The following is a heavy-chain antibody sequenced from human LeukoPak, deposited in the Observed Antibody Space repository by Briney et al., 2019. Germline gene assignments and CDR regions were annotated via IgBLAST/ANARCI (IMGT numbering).Heavy chain of an antibody. CDR3: AKEQWLNYYYYGMDV. D-gene: IGHD6-19*01. V-gene: IGHV3-23*01. J-gene: IGHJ6*02. Sequence: PGGSLRLSCAASGFTVSSNYMSWVRQAPGKGLEWVSAISGSGGSTYYADSVKGRFTISRDNSKNTLYLQMNSLRAEDTAVYYCAKEQWLNYYYYGMDVWGQGTTVTVSS. CDR1: GFTVSSNY. CDR2: ISGSGGST.